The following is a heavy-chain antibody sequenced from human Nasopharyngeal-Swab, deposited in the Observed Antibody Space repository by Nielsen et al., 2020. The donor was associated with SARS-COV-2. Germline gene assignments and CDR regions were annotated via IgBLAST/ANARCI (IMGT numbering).Heavy chain of an antibody. CDR1: GFNFNTSW. J-gene: IGHJ4*02. Sequence: GESLKISRADSGFNFNTSWMTWVRQAPGKGLEWVANINPDGSEMQYVDSVKGRFTISRDNAENSLYLHMNSLRGDDTAVYYCAHYASAAYWGQGTLVTVSS. V-gene: IGHV3-7*03. CDR3: AHYASAAY. D-gene: IGHD2-2*01. CDR2: INPDGSEM.